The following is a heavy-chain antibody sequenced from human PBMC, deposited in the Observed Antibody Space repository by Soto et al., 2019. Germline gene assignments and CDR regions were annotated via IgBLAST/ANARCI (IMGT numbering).Heavy chain of an antibody. J-gene: IGHJ5*02. V-gene: IGHV1-46*01. CDR1: GYTFTSYY. CDR2: INPSGGST. CDR3: ARDSHIVVVTSRGPPENWFDP. D-gene: IGHD2-21*02. Sequence: ASVKVSCKASGYTFTSYYMHWVRQAPGQGLEWMGIINPSGGSTSYAQKFQGRVTMTRDTSTSTVYMELSSLRSEDTAVYYCARDSHIVVVTSRGPPENWFDPWGQGTLVTVSS.